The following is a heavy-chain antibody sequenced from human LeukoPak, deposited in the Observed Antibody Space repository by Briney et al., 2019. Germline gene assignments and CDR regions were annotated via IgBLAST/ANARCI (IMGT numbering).Heavy chain of an antibody. D-gene: IGHD2-15*01. Sequence: GGSLRHSCAASGFTFSSYVMTWVRQAPGRWLEWVSSIGNSGRDTYYADSMKGRFTISRDNSKSTLFLHMSSLRAGDTAIYYCARYCGADSCYSGLDYWGQGALVTVSS. J-gene: IGHJ4*02. V-gene: IGHV3-23*01. CDR2: IGNSGRDT. CDR1: GFTFSSYV. CDR3: ARYCGADSCYSGLDY.